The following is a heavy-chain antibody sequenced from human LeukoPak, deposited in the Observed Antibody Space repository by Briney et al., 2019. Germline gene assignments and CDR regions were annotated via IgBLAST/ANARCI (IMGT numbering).Heavy chain of an antibody. CDR1: GYTCTSYS. CDR2: ISTYNGNT. V-gene: IGHV1-18*01. J-gene: IGHJ4*02. CDR3: AKDRWRDGSSSFDS. D-gene: IGHD6-6*01. Sequence: ASVKVSCKASGYTCTSYSLNWVRQAPGQGLEWMGWISTYNGNTNYAEKLQGRVTMTTDTSTSTAYMELRNLRSDDTAVYYCAKDRWRDGSSSFDSWGQGTLVTVSS.